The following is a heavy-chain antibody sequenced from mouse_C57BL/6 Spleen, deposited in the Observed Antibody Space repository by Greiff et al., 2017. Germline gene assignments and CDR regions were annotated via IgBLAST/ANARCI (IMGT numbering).Heavy chain of an antibody. J-gene: IGHJ3*01. Sequence: EVQLVESGGDLVKPGGSLKLSCAASGFTFSSYGMSWVRQTPDKRLEWVATISSGGSYTDYPDSVKGRFTISRDNAKNTLYLQMSSLKSEDSAMYDCARNCYGSEGFAYWGQGTLVTVAA. CDR1: GFTFSSYG. CDR3: ARNCYGSEGFAY. CDR2: ISSGGSYT. D-gene: IGHD1-1*01. V-gene: IGHV5-6*01.